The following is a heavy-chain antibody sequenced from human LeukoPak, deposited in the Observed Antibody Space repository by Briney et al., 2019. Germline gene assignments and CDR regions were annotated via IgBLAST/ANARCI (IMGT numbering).Heavy chain of an antibody. CDR1: GFSFSTYG. J-gene: IGHJ4*02. CDR2: ISSSSSYI. CDR3: ARDYSSGWYGRGGFDC. D-gene: IGHD6-19*01. V-gene: IGHV3-21*01. Sequence: RGSLRLSCTASGFSFSTYGMCWVRQAPGKGLEWVSSISSSSSYIYYADSVKGRFTISRDNAKNSLYLQMNSLRAEDTAVYYCARDYSSGWYGRGGFDCWGQGTLVTVSS.